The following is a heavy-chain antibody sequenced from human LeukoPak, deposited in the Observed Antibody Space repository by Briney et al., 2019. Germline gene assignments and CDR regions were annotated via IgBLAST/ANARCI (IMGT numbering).Heavy chain of an antibody. CDR2: IYHSGST. D-gene: IGHD4-17*01. J-gene: IGHJ4*02. CDR1: GCSISSGGYS. CDR3: ARGDYGNYFDY. V-gene: IGHV4-30-2*01. Sequence: SQTLSLTCAVSGCSISSGGYSWSWIRQPPGKGLEWIGYIYHSGSTYYNPSLKSRVTISVDRSKNQFSLKLSSVTAADTAVYYCARGDYGNYFDYWGQGTLVTVSS.